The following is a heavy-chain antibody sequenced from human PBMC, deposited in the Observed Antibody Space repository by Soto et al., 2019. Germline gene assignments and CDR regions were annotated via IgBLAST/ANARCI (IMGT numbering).Heavy chain of an antibody. V-gene: IGHV3-33*01. D-gene: IGHD3-22*01. Sequence: PGGSLRLSCAASGFTFSSHGMHWVRQAPGKGLEWVAVIWYDGTNKYYVDSVRGRFTISRDTSKNTLYLQMNSLRAEDTAVYYCARDYYDSSGYYRGVFDIWGRGTMVTV. J-gene: IGHJ3*02. CDR3: ARDYYDSSGYYRGVFDI. CDR1: GFTFSSHG. CDR2: IWYDGTNK.